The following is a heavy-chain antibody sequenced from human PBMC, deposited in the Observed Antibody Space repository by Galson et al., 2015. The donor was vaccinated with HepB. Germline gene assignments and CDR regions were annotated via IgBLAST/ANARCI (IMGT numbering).Heavy chain of an antibody. CDR1: GFTFSSYG. J-gene: IGHJ4*02. D-gene: IGHD2-21*02. V-gene: IGHV3-30*03. CDR2: ISYDGSNK. Sequence: SLRLCCAASGFTFSSYGMHWVRQAPGKGLEWVAVISYDGSNKYYADSVKGRFTISRDNSKNTLYLQMNSLRAEDTAVYYCAQDCGGDCFEGGWGQGTLVTVSS. CDR3: AQDCGGDCFEGG.